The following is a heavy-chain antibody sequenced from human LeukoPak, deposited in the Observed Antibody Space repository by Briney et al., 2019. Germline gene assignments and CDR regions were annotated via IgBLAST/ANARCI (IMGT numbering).Heavy chain of an antibody. D-gene: IGHD3-3*01. J-gene: IGHJ3*02. Sequence: PSETLSLTCTVSGGSISSGDYYWSWIRQPPGKGLEWIGYIYYSGSTYYNPSLKSRVTISVDTSKNQFSLKLSSVTAADTAVYYCARRSGYSNDAFDIWGQGTMVTVSS. CDR2: IYYSGST. CDR1: GGSISSGDYY. V-gene: IGHV4-30-4*01. CDR3: ARRSGYSNDAFDI.